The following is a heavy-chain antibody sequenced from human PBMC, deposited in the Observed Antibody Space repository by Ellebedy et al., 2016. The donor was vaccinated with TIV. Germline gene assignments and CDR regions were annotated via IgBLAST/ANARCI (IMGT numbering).Heavy chain of an antibody. V-gene: IGHV1-69*06. J-gene: IGHJ4*02. CDR2: IIPIFGTA. CDR3: ARDDSSGCIDY. D-gene: IGHD3-22*01. Sequence: SVKVSXXASGGTFSSYAISWVRQAPGQGLEWMGGIIPIFGTANYAQKFQGRVTITADKSTSTAYMELSSLRSEDTAVYYCARDDSSGCIDYWGQGTLVTVSS. CDR1: GGTFSSYA.